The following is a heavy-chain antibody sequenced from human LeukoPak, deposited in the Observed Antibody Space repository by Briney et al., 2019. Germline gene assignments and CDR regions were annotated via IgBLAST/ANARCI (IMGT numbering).Heavy chain of an antibody. Sequence: GGSLRLTCTASGFTFNNYAMYWVRQAPRKGLEWVAGIFGSGGSAHYADSVKGRFTISRDNSKNTVYLQMDSLRGEDTAVYYCTKTTTGYSSGQYPGWPADHWGQGALVTVSS. CDR2: IFGSGGSA. J-gene: IGHJ4*02. CDR1: GFTFNNYA. D-gene: IGHD3-22*01. CDR3: TKTTTGYSSGQYPGWPADH. V-gene: IGHV3-23*01.